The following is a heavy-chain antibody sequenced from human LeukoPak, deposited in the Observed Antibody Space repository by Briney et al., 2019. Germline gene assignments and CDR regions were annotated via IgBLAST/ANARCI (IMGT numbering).Heavy chain of an antibody. CDR3: ARGRGRGRYSGYDKANYYYGMDV. CDR1: GGSFSGYY. V-gene: IGHV4-34*01. J-gene: IGHJ6*02. Sequence: PSGTLSLTCAVYGGSFSGYYWSWIRQPPGKGLEWIGEINHSGGTNYNPSLKSRVTISVDTSKNQFSLKLSSVTAADTAVYYCARGRGRGRYSGYDKANYYYGMDVWGQGTTVTVSS. D-gene: IGHD5-12*01. CDR2: INHSGGT.